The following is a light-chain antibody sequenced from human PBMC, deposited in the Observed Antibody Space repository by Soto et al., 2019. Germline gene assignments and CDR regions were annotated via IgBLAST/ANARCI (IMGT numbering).Light chain of an antibody. CDR2: RNN. Sequence: QLVLTQPPSASGTPEQRVTISCSGSTSNIGSNYVYWYQQLPGTAPKLLIYRNNQRPSGVPDRFSGSKSGTSASLAISGLRSEDEADYYCAAWDDSLSGAVFGGGTQLTVL. CDR3: AAWDDSLSGAV. J-gene: IGLJ7*01. V-gene: IGLV1-47*01. CDR1: TSNIGSNY.